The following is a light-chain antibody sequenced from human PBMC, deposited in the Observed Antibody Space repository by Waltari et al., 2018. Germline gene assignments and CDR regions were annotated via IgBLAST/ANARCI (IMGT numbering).Light chain of an antibody. J-gene: IGLJ3*02. V-gene: IGLV2-23*02. CDR1: SSHFCRFNL. CDR3: CSYSGSHMV. Sequence: QSALTPPASVSGSQGQSIPLSRPGTSSHFCRFNLVSWYQQSPGKAPKVIIYDVNQRPSGVSDRFSGSKSGNTATLTISGLQAEDEADYHCCSYSGSHMVFGGGTRLTV. CDR2: DVN.